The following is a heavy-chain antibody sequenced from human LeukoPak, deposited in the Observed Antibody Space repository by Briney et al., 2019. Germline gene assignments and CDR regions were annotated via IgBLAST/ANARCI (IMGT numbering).Heavy chain of an antibody. D-gene: IGHD1-20*01. Sequence: GGSLRLSCAASGFTFSTYIMHWVRQAPGKGLEWVSYIDRSSSTIYYADSVKGRFTVSRDNAKNSLYLQMNSLRDEDTAAYYCARDYNWGSDYWGQGTLVTVSS. CDR3: ARDYNWGSDY. CDR1: GFTFSTYI. V-gene: IGHV3-48*02. J-gene: IGHJ4*02. CDR2: IDRSSSTI.